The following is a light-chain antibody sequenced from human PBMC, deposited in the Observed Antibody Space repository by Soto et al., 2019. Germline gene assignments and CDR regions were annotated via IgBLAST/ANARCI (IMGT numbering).Light chain of an antibody. Sequence: DIQMTQSPSTLSASVGDRVTITCRASQSISSWLAWYQQKPGKAPNLLIYKASTLESGVPSRFSGSGSGTEFTLTVSSLQSDDFATYYCQQYDSYPRTFGGGTKVEIK. CDR3: QQYDSYPRT. V-gene: IGKV1-5*03. CDR2: KAS. CDR1: QSISSW. J-gene: IGKJ4*02.